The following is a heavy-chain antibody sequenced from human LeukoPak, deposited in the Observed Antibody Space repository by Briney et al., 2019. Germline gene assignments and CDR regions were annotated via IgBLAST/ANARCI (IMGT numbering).Heavy chain of an antibody. Sequence: GGSLRLSCAASGFTFSSYSMNWVRQAPGRGLQWVSGISASGATTYYADSLKGRFTVSRDISKNTLYLQMNSLRPEDTAVYYCVRGATMATRHFDYWGQGTLVTVSS. J-gene: IGHJ4*02. V-gene: IGHV3-23*01. D-gene: IGHD4-23*01. CDR1: GFTFSSYS. CDR3: VRGATMATRHFDY. CDR2: ISASGATT.